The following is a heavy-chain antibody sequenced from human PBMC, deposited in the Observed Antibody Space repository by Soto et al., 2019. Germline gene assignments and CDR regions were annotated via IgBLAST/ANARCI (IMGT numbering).Heavy chain of an antibody. V-gene: IGHV2-5*02. D-gene: IGHD3-3*01. CDR2: IYWDDDK. CDR3: AHSSTSREYYDFWSGYRVSWFDP. Sequence: SGPTLVKPTQTLTLTCTFSGFSLSTSGVGVGWIRQPPGKALEWLALIYWDDDKRYSPSLKSRLTITKDTSKNQLVLTMTNMDPVDTATYYCAHSSTSREYYDFWSGYRVSWFDPWGQGTLVTVSS. CDR1: GFSLSTSGVG. J-gene: IGHJ5*02.